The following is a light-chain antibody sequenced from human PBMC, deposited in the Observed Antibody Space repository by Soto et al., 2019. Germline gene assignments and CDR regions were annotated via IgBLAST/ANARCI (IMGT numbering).Light chain of an antibody. Sequence: QSALTQPASVSGSPGQSITISCTGTSSDVGGYNYVSWYQHHPGKAPKLIIYDVSNRPSGVSNRFSGSKSGNTASLTISGLQAEDEADYYCTSYTSSSTPYVFGTGTKLTVL. J-gene: IGLJ1*01. CDR3: TSYTSSSTPYV. V-gene: IGLV2-14*03. CDR1: SSDVGGYNY. CDR2: DVS.